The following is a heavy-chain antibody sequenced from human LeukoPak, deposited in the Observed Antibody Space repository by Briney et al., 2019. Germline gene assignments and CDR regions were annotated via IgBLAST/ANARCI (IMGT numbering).Heavy chain of an antibody. D-gene: IGHD4-17*01. Sequence: PGSSLRLSCAASGFTFSNYGMHWVRQAPGKGLEWVAVVSWNGIVQYYAESVKGRFTISRDNSKNTLYLQMNSLRAEDTAVYYCARPPTTVTTLYGMDVWGQGTTVTVSS. CDR3: ARPPTTVTTLYGMDV. CDR2: VSWNGIVQ. V-gene: IGHV3-30*03. CDR1: GFTFSNYG. J-gene: IGHJ6*02.